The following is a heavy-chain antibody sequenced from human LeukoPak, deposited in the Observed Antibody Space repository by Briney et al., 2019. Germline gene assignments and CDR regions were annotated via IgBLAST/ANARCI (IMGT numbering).Heavy chain of an antibody. CDR1: GFTVSSNY. Sequence: GGSLRLSCAASGFTVSSNYMSWVRQAPGKGLEWVSLIHSDDSTYYADSVKGRFTISRDNSKNTVYLQMNSLRAEDTAMYYCARDGSSRSLQFWGQGTLVTVSS. CDR3: ARDGSSRSLQF. J-gene: IGHJ1*01. V-gene: IGHV3-53*01. CDR2: IHSDDST.